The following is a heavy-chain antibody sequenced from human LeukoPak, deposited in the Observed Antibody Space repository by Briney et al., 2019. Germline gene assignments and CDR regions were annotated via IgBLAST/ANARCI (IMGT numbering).Heavy chain of an antibody. CDR3: ARVPRNCSSTSCYESTKPNWFDP. J-gene: IGHJ5*02. V-gene: IGHV4-39*07. CDR1: GGSISSGIYC. CDR2: IYNSGST. Sequence: PSETLSLTCTVSGGSISSGIYCWGWIRQPPGKGLEWIGSIYNSGSTYYNPSLKSRVTISVDTSKNQFSLKLSSVTAADTAVYYCARVPRNCSSTSCYESTKPNWFDPWGQGTLVTVSS. D-gene: IGHD2-2*01.